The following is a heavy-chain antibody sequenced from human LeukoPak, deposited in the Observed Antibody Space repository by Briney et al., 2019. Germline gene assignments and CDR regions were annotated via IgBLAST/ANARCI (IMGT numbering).Heavy chain of an antibody. CDR2: LYTGGST. J-gene: IGHJ4*02. D-gene: IGHD6-19*01. Sequence: GGSLRLSCAASGFTFSDYYMSWIRQAPGKGLEWVSVLYTGGSTYYADSVKGRFTISRDNSKNTLYLQMNSLRVKDTAVYFCARHHTGWGAEYYSDYWGQGTLVTVSS. CDR3: ARHHTGWGAEYYSDY. V-gene: IGHV3-66*04. CDR1: GFTFSDYY.